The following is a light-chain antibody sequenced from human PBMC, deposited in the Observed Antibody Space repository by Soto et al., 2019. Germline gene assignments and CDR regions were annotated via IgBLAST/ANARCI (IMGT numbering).Light chain of an antibody. CDR1: QSISNW. V-gene: IGKV1-5*01. J-gene: IGKJ1*01. CDR2: DAA. Sequence: DIQMTQSPSTLSASVGDRVTITCQASQSISNWLAWYQQKAGKAPKLLIYDAASLQSGVPSRFSGSGSGTEFTLTISSLQPDDIAIYYCLQFHSYPWTFGQGTKVDIK. CDR3: LQFHSYPWT.